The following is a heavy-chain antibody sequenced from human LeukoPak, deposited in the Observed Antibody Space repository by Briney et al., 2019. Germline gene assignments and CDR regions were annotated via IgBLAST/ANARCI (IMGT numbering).Heavy chain of an antibody. D-gene: IGHD3-22*01. CDR1: GYSFANYW. V-gene: IGHV5-51*01. CDR2: IYPSDSGT. Sequence: GESLKISCKGSGYSFANYWIGWVRQMPGKGLEWMGIIYPSDSGTRYSPSFQGQVTISADKSINTAFLQWTSLKASDTAIYYCARHAPYYFDSSGYSYYYYYMDVWGHGTTVTVSS. CDR3: ARHAPYYFDSSGYSYYYYYMDV. J-gene: IGHJ6*03.